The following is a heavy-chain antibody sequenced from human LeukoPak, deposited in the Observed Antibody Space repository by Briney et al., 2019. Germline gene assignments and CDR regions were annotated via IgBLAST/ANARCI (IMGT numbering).Heavy chain of an antibody. CDR1: EYTFAGYY. Sequence: ASVKVSCKASEYTFAGYYMHWVRQAPGPGLEWMGWIDPKSGCTNYAQKFQDRVSMTRDTSITTAYMELSRLRSDDAAVYYCARDGRISMIRGIIPRDYYMDVWGKGTTVTISS. V-gene: IGHV1-2*02. D-gene: IGHD3-10*01. J-gene: IGHJ6*03. CDR3: ARDGRISMIRGIIPRDYYMDV. CDR2: IDPKSGCT.